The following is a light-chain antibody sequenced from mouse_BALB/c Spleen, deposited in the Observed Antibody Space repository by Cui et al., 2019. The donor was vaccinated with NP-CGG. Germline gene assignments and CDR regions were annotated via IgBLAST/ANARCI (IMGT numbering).Light chain of an antibody. V-gene: IGLV1*01. CDR3: ALWYSNHWV. CDR1: TGAVTTSNY. J-gene: IGLJ1*01. Sequence: QAVVTQESALTTSPGETVPLTCRSSTGAVTTSNYANWVQEKPDHLFTGLIGGTKTRPPGVPARFSGSLIGEKAALTITGAQTEDEAIYFCALWYSNHWVFGGGTKLTVL. CDR2: GTK.